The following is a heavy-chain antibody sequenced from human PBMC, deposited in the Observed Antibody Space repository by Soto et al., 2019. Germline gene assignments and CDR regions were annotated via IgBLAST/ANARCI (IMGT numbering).Heavy chain of an antibody. V-gene: IGHV3-23*01. CDR1: GFTFHHFA. CDR2: LSGSGNST. J-gene: IGHJ4*02. Sequence: EVQLLESGGGLVQPGGSLRLSCVASGFTFHHFAMSWVRQAPGKGLEWVSGLSGSGNSTYYADSVKGRFTISRDNSKNTLHLQMNSLRAEDTAVAYCAKDYYGSGGFDYWGQGTLVTVSS. CDR3: AKDYYGSGGFDY. D-gene: IGHD3-10*01.